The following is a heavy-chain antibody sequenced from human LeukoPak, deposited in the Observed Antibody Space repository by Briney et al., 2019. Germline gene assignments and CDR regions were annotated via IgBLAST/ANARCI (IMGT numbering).Heavy chain of an antibody. CDR3: ARDEGVGARDY. V-gene: IGHV4-59*01. CDR2: IYYSGTT. D-gene: IGHD1-26*01. CDR1: GGSISSYY. J-gene: IGHJ4*02. Sequence: SETLSLTCTVSGGSISSYYWSWIRQPPGKGLEWIGYIYYSGTTNYNPSLKSRVTISVDTSKNQFSLKLNSVTAADTAVYYCARDEGVGARDYWGQGTLVTVSS.